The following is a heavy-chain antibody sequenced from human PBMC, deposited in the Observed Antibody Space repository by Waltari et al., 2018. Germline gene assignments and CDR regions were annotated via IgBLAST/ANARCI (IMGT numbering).Heavy chain of an antibody. CDR1: GGSISSSSYY. J-gene: IGHJ4*02. V-gene: IGHV4-39*07. D-gene: IGHD6-19*01. Sequence: QLQLQESGPGLVKPSETLSLTCTVSGGSISSSSYYWGWLRQPPGKGLEWIGSIYYSGSTYYNPSLKSRVTISVDTSKNQFSLKLSSVTAADTAVYYCAREQQWLVRGGYYFDYWGQGTLVTVSS. CDR2: IYYSGST. CDR3: AREQQWLVRGGYYFDY.